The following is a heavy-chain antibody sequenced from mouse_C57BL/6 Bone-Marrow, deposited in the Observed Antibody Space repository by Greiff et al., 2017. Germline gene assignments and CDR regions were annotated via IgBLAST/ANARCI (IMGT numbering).Heavy chain of an antibody. CDR1: GYSFTSYW. V-gene: IGHV1-72*01. CDR3: ARAMITTRPY. CDR2: LVRNSGGT. Sequence: QVQLQQPGAGLVKPSPSVSLSCKASGYSFTSYWLHWVKQRPGRGLEWIGRLVRNSGGTKYNEKFKSKATLNVDKPSSTAYMQLSSLTSEDSAIYYCARAMITTRPYWGQGTLVTVSA. J-gene: IGHJ3*01. D-gene: IGHD2-4*01.